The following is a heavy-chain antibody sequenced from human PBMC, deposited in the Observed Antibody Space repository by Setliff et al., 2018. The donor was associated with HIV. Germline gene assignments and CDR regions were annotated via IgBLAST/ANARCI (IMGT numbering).Heavy chain of an antibody. V-gene: IGHV1-69-2*01. CDR1: GHNSDFC. CDR2: IFLSNGET. J-gene: IGHJ4*02. CDR3: TTTYVRDDYNFDF. Sequence: EASVKVSCKASGHNSDFCIHWVQQAPGGRLAWMGRIFLSNGETRYSEKFQGRLTITADTSIDTAYMDLSSLRSEDTAVYYCTTTYVRDDYNFDFWGQGSLVTVSS. D-gene: IGHD4-4*01.